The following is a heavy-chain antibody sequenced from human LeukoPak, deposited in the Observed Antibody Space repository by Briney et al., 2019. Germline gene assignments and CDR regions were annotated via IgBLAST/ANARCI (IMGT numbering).Heavy chain of an antibody. CDR2: INHSGST. D-gene: IGHD1-26*01. Sequence: SETLSLTCAVYGGSFSGYYWSWIRQPPGKGLEWIGEINHSGSTNYNPSLKSRVTISVDTSKNQFSLKLSSVTAADTAVYYCARDVVPGGSYYDYWGQGTLVTVSS. V-gene: IGHV4-34*01. CDR1: GGSFSGYY. CDR3: ARDVVPGGSYYDY. J-gene: IGHJ4*02.